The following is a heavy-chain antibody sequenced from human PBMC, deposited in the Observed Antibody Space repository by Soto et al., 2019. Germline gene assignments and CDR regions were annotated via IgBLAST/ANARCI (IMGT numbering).Heavy chain of an antibody. CDR1: GFSFITYW. D-gene: IGHD3-9*01. J-gene: IGHJ4*02. CDR2: IKEDGSGK. V-gene: IGHV3-7*04. CDR3: VRAISGSFAL. Sequence: EVQLVESGGGLVQSGGSLRLSCEASGFSFITYWMNWVRQAPGKGLEWLASIKEDGSGKQYVDCVKGRFTISRDNAKNSLYLQMNRLSEEDTAVYYCVRAISGSFALWGQGTLVIVSS.